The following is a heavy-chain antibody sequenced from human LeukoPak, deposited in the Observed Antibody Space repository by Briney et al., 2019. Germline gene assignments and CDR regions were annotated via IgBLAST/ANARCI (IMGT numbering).Heavy chain of an antibody. CDR2: IIPIFGTA. CDR1: GGTFSGYA. V-gene: IGHV1-69*05. J-gene: IGHJ4*02. D-gene: IGHD3-22*01. Sequence: SVKVSCKASGGTFSGYAISWVRQAPGQGLEWMGRIIPIFGTANYAQKFQGRVTITTDESTSTAYMELSSLRSEDTAVYYCASTYYDSSGYITLSAFDYWGQGTLVTVSS. CDR3: ASTYYDSSGYITLSAFDY.